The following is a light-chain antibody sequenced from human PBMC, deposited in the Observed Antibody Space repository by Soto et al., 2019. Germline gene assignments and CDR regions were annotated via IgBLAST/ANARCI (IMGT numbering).Light chain of an antibody. J-gene: IGLJ7*02. Sequence: QSVLTQSSSASASLGSSVKLTCTLSSGHSSYIIAWHQQQPGKAPRYLMKLEGSGSYNKGSGVPDRFSGSSSGADRYLTIPTPLLGNGAVYYCDPWDITTHRVLGGGTPLPAL. CDR2: LEGSGSY. CDR3: DPWDITTHRV. CDR1: SGHSSYI. V-gene: IGLV4-60*02.